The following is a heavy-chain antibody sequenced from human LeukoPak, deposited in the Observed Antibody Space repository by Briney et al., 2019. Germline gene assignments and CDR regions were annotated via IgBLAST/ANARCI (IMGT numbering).Heavy chain of an antibody. V-gene: IGHV1-2*02. D-gene: IGHD3-10*01. CDR2: INPKNAGT. CDR3: ARSLITMVRGVSGY. CDR1: GYTFTGHY. J-gene: IGHJ4*02. Sequence: ASVKVSCKASGYTFTGHYMHWVRQAPGQGLEWMGWINPKNAGTNFAQRFQGRVTMTRDTSISTAYMELSRLRSDDTAVYYCARSLITMVRGVSGYWGQGTLVTVSS.